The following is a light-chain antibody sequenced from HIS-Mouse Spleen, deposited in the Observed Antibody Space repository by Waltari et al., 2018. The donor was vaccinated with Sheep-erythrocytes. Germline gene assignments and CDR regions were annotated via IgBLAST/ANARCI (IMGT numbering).Light chain of an antibody. CDR3: CSYAGSSTWV. CDR2: EGS. J-gene: IGLJ3*02. V-gene: IGLV2-23*01. Sequence: QSALTQPASVSGSPGQSITISCTGTSSDVGSYNLVPWYQQHPGKAPKLSIYEGSKRPSGVSNRFSGSKSGNTASLTISGLQAEDEADYYCCSYAGSSTWVFGGGTKLTVL. CDR1: SSDVGSYNL.